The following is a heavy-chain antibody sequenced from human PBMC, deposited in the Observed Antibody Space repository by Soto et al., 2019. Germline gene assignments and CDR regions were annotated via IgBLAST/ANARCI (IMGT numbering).Heavy chain of an antibody. V-gene: IGHV5-51*01. CDR3: ARLVRAEYTRLPSYYFDS. CDR1: GYSFTSYW. CDR2: IYPGDSDT. J-gene: IGHJ4*02. Sequence: GESLKISCKGSGYSFTSYWIGWVRQMPGKGLEWMGIIYPGDSDTRYSPSFQGQFTISADKSISTSYLQWSSLKASDTAMYYCARLVRAEYTRLPSYYFDSWCQGTLVTVSS. D-gene: IGHD3-10*01.